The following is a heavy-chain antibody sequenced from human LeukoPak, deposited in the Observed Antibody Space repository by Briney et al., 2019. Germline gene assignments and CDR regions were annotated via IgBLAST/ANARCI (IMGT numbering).Heavy chain of an antibody. CDR3: ARGPPHYYDSSGYYFGY. CDR2: IIPILGIA. V-gene: IGHV1-69*04. CDR1: GGTFSSYA. J-gene: IGHJ4*02. Sequence: GASVKVSRKASGGTFSSYAISWVRQAPGQGLEWMGRIIPILGIANYAQKFQGRVTITADKSTSTAYMELSSLRSEDTAVYYCARGPPHYYDSSGYYFGYWGQGTLVTVSS. D-gene: IGHD3-22*01.